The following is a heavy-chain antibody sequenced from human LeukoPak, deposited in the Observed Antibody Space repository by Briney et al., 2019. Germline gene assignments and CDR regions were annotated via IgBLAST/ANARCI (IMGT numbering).Heavy chain of an antibody. CDR3: ARDETGYSSGWFHRGGGFDP. D-gene: IGHD6-19*01. CDR2: TYYRSKWYN. Sequence: SQTLSLTCAISGDSVSSNSAAWNWIRQSPSRGLEWLGRTYYRSKWYNDYAVSVKSRITINPDTSKNQFSLQLNSVTPEDTAVYYCARDETGYSSGWFHRGGGFDPWGQGTLVTVSS. V-gene: IGHV6-1*01. J-gene: IGHJ5*02. CDR1: GDSVSSNSAA.